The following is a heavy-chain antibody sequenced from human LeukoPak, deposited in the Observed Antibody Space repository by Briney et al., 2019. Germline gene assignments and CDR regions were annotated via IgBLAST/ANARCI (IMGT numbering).Heavy chain of an antibody. CDR1: DGSFSGCY. J-gene: IGHJ4*02. CDR2: INHSGST. Sequence: PSETLSLTCAVYDGSFSGCYWSWIRQPPGKGLEWIGEINHSGSTNYNPSLKSRVTISVDTSKNQFSLKLSSVTAADTAVYYCARYSGYYLSYFDSWGQGTLVTVSS. D-gene: IGHD3-22*01. V-gene: IGHV4-34*01. CDR3: ARYSGYYLSYFDS.